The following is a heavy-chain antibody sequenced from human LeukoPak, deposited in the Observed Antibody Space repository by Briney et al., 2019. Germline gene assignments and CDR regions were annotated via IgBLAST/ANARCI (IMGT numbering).Heavy chain of an antibody. D-gene: IGHD6-19*01. CDR1: GDSISSSDHY. V-gene: IGHV4-39*01. Sequence: SETLSLTCTVSGDSISSSDHYWGWIRQPPGKGLEWIGSVYYRGPSYYCPSLKRRVTISVDASKNQFSLKLISVTAADTAVYYCARTYNSAWHDGNYWGQGTLVTVSS. J-gene: IGHJ4*02. CDR3: ARTYNSAWHDGNY. CDR2: VYYRGPS.